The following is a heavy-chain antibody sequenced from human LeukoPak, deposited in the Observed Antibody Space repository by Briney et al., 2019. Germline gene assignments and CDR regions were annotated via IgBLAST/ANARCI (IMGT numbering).Heavy chain of an antibody. J-gene: IGHJ3*02. CDR3: ARSEMATISGAFDI. CDR1: GFTFSSDA. CDR2: ISYDGSNK. D-gene: IGHD5-24*01. Sequence: GGSLRLSCAASGFTFSSDAMHWVRQAPGKGLEWVAVISYDGSNKFYADSVKGRFTFPRDNSKNTVYLQMDSLRAEDTAVYYCARSEMATISGAFDIWGQGTMVTVSS. V-gene: IGHV3-30-3*01.